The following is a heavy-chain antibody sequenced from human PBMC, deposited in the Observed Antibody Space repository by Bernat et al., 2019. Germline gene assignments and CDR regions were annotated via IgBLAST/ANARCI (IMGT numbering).Heavy chain of an antibody. J-gene: IGHJ4*02. D-gene: IGHD3-9*01. Sequence: EVQLVESGGGLVKPGGSLRLSCAASGFTFSNAWMNWVRQAPGKGLEWVGRIKSKTDGGTTDYAAPVKGRFTISRDDSKNTLYLQMNSLKTEDTAVYYCTRELRYFDWAYFDYWGQGTLVTLSS. CDR3: TRELRYFDWAYFDY. CDR2: IKSKTDGGTT. V-gene: IGHV3-15*07. CDR1: GFTFSNAW.